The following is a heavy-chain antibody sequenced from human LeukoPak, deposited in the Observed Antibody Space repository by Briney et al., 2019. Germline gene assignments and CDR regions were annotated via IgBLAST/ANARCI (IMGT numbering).Heavy chain of an antibody. CDR2: ISAYNGNT. V-gene: IGHV1-18*01. J-gene: IGHJ5*02. CDR3: ARARTVGRAVAGTGAPKNNWFDP. D-gene: IGHD6-19*01. CDR1: GYTFTSYG. Sequence: GASVKVSCKASGYTFTSYGISWVGQAPGQGLEGMGWISAYNGNTNYAQKLQGRVTMTTDTSTSTAYMELRSLRSDDTAVYYCARARTVGRAVAGTGAPKNNWFDPWGQGTLVTVSS.